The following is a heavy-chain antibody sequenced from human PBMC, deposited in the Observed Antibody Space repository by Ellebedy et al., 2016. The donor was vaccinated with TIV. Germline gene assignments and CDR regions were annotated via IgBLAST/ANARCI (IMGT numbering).Heavy chain of an antibody. D-gene: IGHD3-9*01. Sequence: GESLKISCAASGFTFSTSYMNWVRQAPGQGLEWVSAISSDSSYIFYGDSVRGRFTVSRDNAKNSLYLRMNSLRADDTAVYYCARDLNYWGQGTLVSVSS. CDR2: ISSDSSYI. CDR1: GFTFSTSY. J-gene: IGHJ4*02. CDR3: ARDLNY. V-gene: IGHV3-21*01.